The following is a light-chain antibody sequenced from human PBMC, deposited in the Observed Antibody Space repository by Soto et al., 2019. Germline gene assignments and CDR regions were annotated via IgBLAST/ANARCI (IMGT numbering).Light chain of an antibody. Sequence: EIAVTPSPATPSLSPGERATLSCRARQSVSSNLAWYQQKPGQAPRPLIYGASTRATGIPARFSGSGSGTEFTLTISSLQSEDFAVYYCQQYNNWPPYTFGQGTKVDIK. CDR3: QQYNNWPPYT. CDR2: GAS. J-gene: IGKJ2*01. CDR1: QSVSSN. V-gene: IGKV3-15*01.